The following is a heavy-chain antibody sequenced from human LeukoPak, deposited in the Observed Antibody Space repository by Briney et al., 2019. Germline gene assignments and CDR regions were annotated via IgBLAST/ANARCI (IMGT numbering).Heavy chain of an antibody. D-gene: IGHD2-8*02. CDR2: IYYSGST. V-gene: IGHV4-59*12. CDR1: GGSISSYY. J-gene: IGHJ3*02. CDR3: ARNTGDAFDI. Sequence: SETLSLTCTVSGGSISSYYWSWIRQPPGKGLEWIGYIYYSGSTNYNPSLKSRVTISVDTSKNQFSLKLSSVTAADTAVYYCARNTGDAFDIWGQGTMVTVSS.